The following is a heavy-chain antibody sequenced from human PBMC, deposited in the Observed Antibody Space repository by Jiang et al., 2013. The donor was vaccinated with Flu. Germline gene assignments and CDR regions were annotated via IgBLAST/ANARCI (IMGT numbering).Heavy chain of an antibody. CDR3: ARDPDTPMPIDF. V-gene: IGHV1-2*02. CDR2: IKLTSGET. Sequence: SGAEVKKPGASVRVSCVASGFTFTDYFMHWVRQAPGQGLEWMGWIKLTSGETDYAQSFQDRVTLTRDTSISTAYMELSGLTSDDTAVYYCARDPDTPMPIDFWGQGTLVTVSS. D-gene: IGHD5-18*01. J-gene: IGHJ4*02. CDR1: GFTFTDYF.